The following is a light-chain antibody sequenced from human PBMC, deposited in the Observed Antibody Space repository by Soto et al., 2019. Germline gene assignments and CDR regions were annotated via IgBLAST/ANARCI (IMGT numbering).Light chain of an antibody. CDR2: EVN. CDR1: SSDVGGYNY. J-gene: IGLJ2*01. V-gene: IGLV2-8*01. Sequence: QSALTQTPSASGSPGQAVTISCTGTSSDVGGYNYVSWYQQHPGKAPKLLISEVNKRPSWVPDRFSGSKSGNTASLTVSGLQAEDEADYYCSSFAGSNVVFGGGNKLTGL. CDR3: SSFAGSNVV.